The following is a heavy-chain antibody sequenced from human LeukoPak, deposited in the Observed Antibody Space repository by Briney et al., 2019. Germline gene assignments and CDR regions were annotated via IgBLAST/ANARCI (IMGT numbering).Heavy chain of an antibody. CDR1: GYTFTNYF. V-gene: IGHV1-2*02. J-gene: IGHJ5*02. CDR3: ARAYEYGWFDP. D-gene: IGHD3-16*01. Sequence: ASVKVSCKASGYTFTNYFLHWVRQAPGQGLEWMGWISPKSGATNYAQNFQGRVTMTRDTSISTGNMELNRLTSDDTAVYYCARAYEYGWFDPWGQGTLVTVSS. CDR2: ISPKSGAT.